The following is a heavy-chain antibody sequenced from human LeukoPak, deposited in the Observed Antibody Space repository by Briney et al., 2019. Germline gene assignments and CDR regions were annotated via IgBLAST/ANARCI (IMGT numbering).Heavy chain of an antibody. J-gene: IGHJ4*02. CDR1: GFTFKIYS. CDR3: ARDDTSAHFFDY. V-gene: IGHV3-21*01. D-gene: IGHD3-10*01. CDR2: ISSSSSHM. Sequence: GGSLRLSCAASGFTFKIYSMNWVRQAPGKGLDWVSSISSSSSHMYYADSERGRFTISRDNTKNSLYLQMNTLRAEDTAVYYCARDDTSAHFFDYWGQGTLVTVSS.